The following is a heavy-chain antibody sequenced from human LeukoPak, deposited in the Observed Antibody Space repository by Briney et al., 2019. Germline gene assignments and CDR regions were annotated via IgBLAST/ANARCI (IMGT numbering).Heavy chain of an antibody. CDR3: ARAYYFYYYMDV. CDR1: ADSISSFY. CDR2: IHSSGST. Sequence: SETLSLTCTVSADSISSFYWSWVRQPPGKGLEWIGFIHSSGSTNYNPSLKSRVTISVDTSKNQFSLKLSSVTAADTAVYYCARAYYFYYYMDVWGKGTTVTVPS. J-gene: IGHJ6*03. V-gene: IGHV4-59*12.